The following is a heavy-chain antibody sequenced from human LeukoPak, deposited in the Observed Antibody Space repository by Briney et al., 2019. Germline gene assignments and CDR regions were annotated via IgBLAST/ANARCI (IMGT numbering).Heavy chain of an antibody. V-gene: IGHV4-59*12. CDR3: ARVPGDDDAFDI. CDR1: GGSIRSYY. CDR2: IFYSGST. J-gene: IGHJ3*02. Sequence: SETLSLTCTVSGGSIRSYYWSWIRQPPGKGLEWIGYIFYSGSTNYNPSLRSRVTMSVDTSKNQFSLKLSSVTAADTAVYYCARVPGDDDAFDIWGQGTMVTVSS. D-gene: IGHD7-27*01.